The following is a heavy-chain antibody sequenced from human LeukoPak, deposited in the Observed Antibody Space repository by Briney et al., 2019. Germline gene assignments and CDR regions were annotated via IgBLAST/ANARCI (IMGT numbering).Heavy chain of an antibody. V-gene: IGHV3-66*01. Sequence: GGSLRLSCAASGFTVSSNYMNWVRQAPGKGLEWVSVIYSGGTTYYADSVKGRFTISRDNSKNTLYLQMNSLRAGDTAVYYCARGPYYYDSSGYLDYWGQGTLVTVSS. CDR1: GFTVSSNY. CDR3: ARGPYYYDSSGYLDY. CDR2: IYSGGTT. J-gene: IGHJ4*02. D-gene: IGHD3-22*01.